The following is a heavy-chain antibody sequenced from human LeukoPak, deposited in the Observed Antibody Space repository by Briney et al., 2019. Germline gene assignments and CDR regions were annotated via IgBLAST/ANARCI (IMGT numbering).Heavy chain of an antibody. CDR3: ASSPRYDLFDY. D-gene: IGHD3-16*01. Sequence: SETLSLTCTVSGGSISSYYWSWIRQPPGKGLEWIGYIYYSGSTNYNPSLKSRVTISVDTSKNQFSLKLSSVTAADTAVYYCASSPRYDLFDYWGRGTLVTVSS. J-gene: IGHJ4*02. V-gene: IGHV4-59*08. CDR1: GGSISSYY. CDR2: IYYSGST.